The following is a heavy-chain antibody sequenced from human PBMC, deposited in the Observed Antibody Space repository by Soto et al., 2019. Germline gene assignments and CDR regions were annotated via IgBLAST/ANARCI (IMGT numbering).Heavy chain of an antibody. CDR1: GFTFSSYA. CDR3: AKETIGYCTNGVCYDDAFDI. D-gene: IGHD2-8*01. V-gene: IGHV3-23*01. CDR2: ISGSGGST. Sequence: PGGSLRLSCAASGFTFSSYAMSWVRQAPGKGLEWVSAISGSGGSTYYADSVKGRFTISRDNSKNTLYLQMNSLRAEDTAVYYCAKETIGYCTNGVCYDDAFDIWGQGTMVTVSS. J-gene: IGHJ3*02.